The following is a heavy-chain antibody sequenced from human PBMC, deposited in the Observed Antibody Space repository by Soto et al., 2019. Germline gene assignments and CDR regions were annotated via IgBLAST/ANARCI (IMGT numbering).Heavy chain of an antibody. V-gene: IGHV4-59*08. J-gene: IGHJ3*02. CDR1: GGSIISYY. CDR2: IYYSGST. D-gene: IGHD2-15*01. CDR3: ARHCSGGSCYYAFDI. Sequence: TSETLSLTCTVSGGSIISYYWSWIRQPPGKGLEWIGYIYYSGSTNYNPSLKSRVTMAVDTSKNQFSLKLSSVTAADTAVYYCARHCSGGSCYYAFDIWGQGTMVTVSS.